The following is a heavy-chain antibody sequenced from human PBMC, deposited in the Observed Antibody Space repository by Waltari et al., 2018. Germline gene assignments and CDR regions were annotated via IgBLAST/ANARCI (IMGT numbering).Heavy chain of an antibody. V-gene: IGHV3-23*01. J-gene: IGHJ4*02. Sequence: EVRVLESGGGMVKRGGSVRLSCEVSGFSFSSYAMTWVRQVSGKGPMCVSAITTAADSASYADSVKGRFTISRENSRNILYVQMNSLGVEDTTVYFCVSFVASGTTRSDYWGQRTLVTVSS. CDR2: ITTAADSA. CDR3: VSFVASGTTRSDY. CDR1: GFSFSSYA. D-gene: IGHD3-10*01.